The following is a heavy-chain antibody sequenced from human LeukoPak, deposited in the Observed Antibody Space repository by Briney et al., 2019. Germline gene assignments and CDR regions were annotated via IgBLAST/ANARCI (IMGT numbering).Heavy chain of an antibody. CDR3: TTDPITRFGVLIADY. J-gene: IGHJ4*02. D-gene: IGHD3-3*01. V-gene: IGHV1-18*01. Sequence: GASVKVSCKASGYTFIDYGISWVRQAPGQGLEWMGWISAYNGNTNYAQKFQGRITMTDDPRRATAYMELSSLRSEDTAFYYCTTDPITRFGVLIADYWGQGTLVTVSS. CDR2: ISAYNGNT. CDR1: GYTFIDYG.